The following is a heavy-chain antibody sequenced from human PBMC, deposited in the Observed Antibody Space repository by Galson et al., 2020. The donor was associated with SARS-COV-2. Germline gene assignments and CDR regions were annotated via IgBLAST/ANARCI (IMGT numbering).Heavy chain of an antibody. CDR2: IYPGDSDT. D-gene: IGHD6-13*01. CDR3: ARHEKIAAAGTSPFDY. CDR1: GYSFTSYW. V-gene: IGHV5-51*01. J-gene: IGHJ4*02. Sequence: KIGESLKISCKGSGYSFTSYWIGWVRQMPGKGLEWMGIIYPGDSDTRYSPSFQGQVTISADKSISTAYLQWSSLKASDTAMYYCARHEKIAAAGTSPFDYWGQGTLVTVSS.